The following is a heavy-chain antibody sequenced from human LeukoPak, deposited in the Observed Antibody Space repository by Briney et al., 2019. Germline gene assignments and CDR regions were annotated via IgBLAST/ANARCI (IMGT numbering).Heavy chain of an antibody. V-gene: IGHV4-59*01. CDR1: GGSISSYY. CDR2: IYYSGST. D-gene: IGHD6-13*01. J-gene: IGHJ4*02. CDR3: ASGIAAAGTADY. Sequence: PSETLSLTCTVSGGSISSYYWSWIRQPPGKGLEWIGYIYYSGSTDYNPSLKSRVTISVDTSKNQFSLKLSSVTAADTAVYYCASGIAAAGTADYWGQGTLVTVSS.